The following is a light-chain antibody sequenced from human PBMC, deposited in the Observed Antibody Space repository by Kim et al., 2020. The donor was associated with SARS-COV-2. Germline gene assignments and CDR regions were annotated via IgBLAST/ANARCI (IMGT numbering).Light chain of an antibody. CDR1: RCVKYK. J-gene: IGKJ2*01. CDR3: QQYHNLPYT. V-gene: IGKV4-1*01. Sequence: GVSLRGSATINCVASRCVKYKEVWYDHKPGQPPGLLILGCSGRESGVPDRCSGGGSGTEFTLTISSLQAEDVAVYYCQQYHNLPYTCGQGAKLEI. CDR2: GCS.